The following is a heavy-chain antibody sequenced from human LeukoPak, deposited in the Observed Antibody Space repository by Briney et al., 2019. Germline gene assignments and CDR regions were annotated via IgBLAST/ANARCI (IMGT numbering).Heavy chain of an antibody. V-gene: IGHV3-53*01. Sequence: PGGSLRLSCAASGFSVSSNYMSWVRQAPGKGLEWVSVIYSGGSTYYVDSVKGRFTISRDNSKNTLYLQMNSLRDEDTAVYYCAGSVEMATIMFDYWGQGTLVTVSS. CDR3: AGSVEMATIMFDY. CDR2: IYSGGST. J-gene: IGHJ4*02. D-gene: IGHD5-24*01. CDR1: GFSVSSNY.